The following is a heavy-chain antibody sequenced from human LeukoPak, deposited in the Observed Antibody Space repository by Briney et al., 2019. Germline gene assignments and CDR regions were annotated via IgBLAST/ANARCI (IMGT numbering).Heavy chain of an antibody. CDR2: IYYSGST. CDR3: ARGPYGYYDFWSGYFGFDP. V-gene: IGHV4-59*12. Sequence: SETLSLTCTVSGGSISSYYWSWIRQPPGKGLEWIGYIYYSGSTNYNPSLKSRVTISVDTSKNQFSLKLSSVTAADTAVYYCARGPYGYYDFWSGYFGFDPWGQGTLVTVSS. CDR1: GGSISSYY. D-gene: IGHD3-3*01. J-gene: IGHJ5*02.